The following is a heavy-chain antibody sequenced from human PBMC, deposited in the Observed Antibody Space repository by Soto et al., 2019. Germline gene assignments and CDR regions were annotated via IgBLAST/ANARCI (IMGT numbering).Heavy chain of an antibody. CDR3: AREITMVRGVIMRY. J-gene: IGHJ4*02. D-gene: IGHD3-10*01. CDR1: GYTFTSYD. CDR2: MNPNSGNT. V-gene: IGHV1-8*01. Sequence: QVQLVQSGAEVKKPGASVKVSCKASGYTFTSYDINWVRQATGQGLEWMGWMNPNSGNTGYAQKFQGRVTMTRNTSISTAYVELSSLRSEDTAVYYCAREITMVRGVIMRYWGQGTLVTVSS.